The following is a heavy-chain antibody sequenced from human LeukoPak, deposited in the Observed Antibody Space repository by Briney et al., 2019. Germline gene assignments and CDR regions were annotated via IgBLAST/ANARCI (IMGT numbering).Heavy chain of an antibody. Sequence: SETLSLTCTVSGYSISSGYYWGWIRQPPGKGLEWIGSIYHSGSTYYNPSLKSRVTISVDTSKNQFSLKLSSVTAADTAVYYCARAQYSSGWIFTYWGQGTLVTVSS. CDR2: IYHSGST. V-gene: IGHV4-38-2*02. CDR1: GYSISSGYY. J-gene: IGHJ4*02. D-gene: IGHD6-19*01. CDR3: ARAQYSSGWIFTY.